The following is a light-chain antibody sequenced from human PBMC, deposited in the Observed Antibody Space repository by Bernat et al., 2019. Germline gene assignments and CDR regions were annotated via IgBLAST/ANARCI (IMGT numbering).Light chain of an antibody. J-gene: IGLJ2*01. Sequence: QAGLTQPPSVSRDLKQTATLTCTGNSNNVGNQGAAWLQQHQGHPPKLLSYRNNNRPSGISERFSASRSGNTASLTITGLQPEDEADYYCSAWDISLSAVVFGGGTKLNVL. V-gene: IGLV10-54*04. CDR1: SNNVGNQG. CDR3: SAWDISLSAVV. CDR2: RNN.